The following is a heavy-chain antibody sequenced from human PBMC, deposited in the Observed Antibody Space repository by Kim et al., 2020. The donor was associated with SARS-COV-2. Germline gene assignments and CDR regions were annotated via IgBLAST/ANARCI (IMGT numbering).Heavy chain of an antibody. Sequence: SETLSLTCAGHGGSFSGYYWSWIRQAPRKGLEWIGEINHSGNTNYNPSLKSRVTMSIDTSKKQFSLKLSSVTAADTAVYYCARDPHQGIAAYDYWAQGTL. CDR1: GGSFSGYY. D-gene: IGHD6-13*01. CDR3: ARDPHQGIAAYDY. J-gene: IGHJ4*02. CDR2: INHSGNT. V-gene: IGHV4-34*01.